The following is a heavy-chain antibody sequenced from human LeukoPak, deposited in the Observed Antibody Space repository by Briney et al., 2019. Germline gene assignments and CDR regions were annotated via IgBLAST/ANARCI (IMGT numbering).Heavy chain of an antibody. CDR1: GFTSSTYA. V-gene: IGHV3-30-3*01. CDR2: ISDSGTKK. J-gene: IGHJ4*02. Sequence: GSLRLSCAASGFTSSTYAMHWVRQAPGKGLEWVAVISDSGTKKYYADSVKGRFTLSRDNSKNMLYLQMNSLRVEDTAVYYCARDQVGGAVDYWGQGTLVTVSS. D-gene: IGHD6-13*01. CDR3: ARDQVGGAVDY.